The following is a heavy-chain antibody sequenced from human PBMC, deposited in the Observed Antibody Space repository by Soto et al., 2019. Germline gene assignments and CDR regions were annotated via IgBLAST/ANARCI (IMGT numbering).Heavy chain of an antibody. CDR1: GFTFSSYG. J-gene: IGHJ6*02. CDR3: AKDRKYDILTGYLDYYYGMDV. V-gene: IGHV3-30*18. CDR2: ISSDGSNK. D-gene: IGHD3-9*01. Sequence: GESLKISCAASGFTFSSYGMHWVRQAPGKGLEWVAIISSDGSNKYYADSVKGRFTISRDNSKNTLYLQMNSLRAEDTAVYYCAKDRKYDILTGYLDYYYGMDVWGQGTTVTVSS.